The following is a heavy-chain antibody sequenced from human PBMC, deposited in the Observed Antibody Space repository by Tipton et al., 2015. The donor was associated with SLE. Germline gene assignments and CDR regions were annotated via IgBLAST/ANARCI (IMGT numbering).Heavy chain of an antibody. CDR1: SGTFSGSY. Sequence: TLSLTCAVYSGTFSGSYWSWIRQPPGKGLEWIGELNHGGSTNYNPSLKSRVTISLDTSKNHFSLKLTSVTAADTAVYYCASTTNYYYYYMDVWGRGTTVTVSS. D-gene: IGHD1-14*01. J-gene: IGHJ6*03. CDR3: ASTTNYYYYYMDV. CDR2: LNHGGST. V-gene: IGHV4-34*01.